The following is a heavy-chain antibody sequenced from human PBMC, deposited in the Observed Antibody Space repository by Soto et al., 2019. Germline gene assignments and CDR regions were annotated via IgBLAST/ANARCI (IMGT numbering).Heavy chain of an antibody. J-gene: IGHJ3*02. CDR1: GGYISSGIHY. CDR3: ARADYGDYVDAFDI. V-gene: IGHV4-61*01. D-gene: IGHD4-17*01. CDR2: VYYSGTT. Sequence: SETLSLTCTVSGGYISSGIHYRSWIRQPPGKGLEWIGYVYYSGTTNYNPSLKSRLTISVDTSKNQFSLKLSALTAADTAVYYCARADYGDYVDAFDIWGQGTMVTVSS.